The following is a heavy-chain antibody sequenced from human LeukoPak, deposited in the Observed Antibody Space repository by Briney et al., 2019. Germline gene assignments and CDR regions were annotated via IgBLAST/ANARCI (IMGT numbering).Heavy chain of an antibody. Sequence: GGSLRLSCAASGFTFSSYAVHWVRQAPGKGLEWVAVISYDGSNKYYADSVKGRFTISRDNSKNTLYLQMNSLRVEDTAVYYCVRQIWSWGQGTLVTVSS. V-gene: IGHV3-30*14. CDR3: VRQIWS. CDR2: ISYDGSNK. CDR1: GFTFSSYA. J-gene: IGHJ4*02. D-gene: IGHD5-18*01.